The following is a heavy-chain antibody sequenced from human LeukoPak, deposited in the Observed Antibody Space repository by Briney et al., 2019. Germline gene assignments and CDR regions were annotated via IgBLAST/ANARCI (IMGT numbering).Heavy chain of an antibody. V-gene: IGHV3-30*02. D-gene: IGHD3-10*01. J-gene: IGHJ6*02. CDR1: GFTFSTYG. CDR2: MRYGGRNK. CDR3: VGEDGVV. Sequence: GGSLRLSCAASGFTFSTYGMHWVRQAPGKGLEWVAFMRYGGRNKYYADSVKGRFTISRDSSENTLSLQVDSLKREDTAVYYCVGEDGVVWGQGTTVTVSS.